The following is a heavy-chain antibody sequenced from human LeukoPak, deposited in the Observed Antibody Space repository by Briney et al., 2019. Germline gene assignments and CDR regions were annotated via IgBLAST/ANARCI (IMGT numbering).Heavy chain of an antibody. CDR2: ISSSGSTI. D-gene: IGHD3-22*01. CDR3: ARGGWFYYDSSGYH. V-gene: IGHV3-48*04. CDR1: GFTFSTSG. J-gene: IGHJ4*02. Sequence: PGGSLRLSCATSGFTFSTSGMHWVRQAPGKGLEWVSYISSSGSTIYYTDSVKGRFTISRDNAKNSLYLQMNSLRADDTAVYYCARGGWFYYDSSGYHWGQGTLVTVSS.